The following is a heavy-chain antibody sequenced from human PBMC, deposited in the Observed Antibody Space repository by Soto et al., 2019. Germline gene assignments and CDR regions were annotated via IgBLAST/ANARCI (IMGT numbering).Heavy chain of an antibody. D-gene: IGHD5-12*01. CDR2: IYYSGST. V-gene: IGHV4-59*01. CDR1: GGSISSYY. J-gene: IGHJ5*02. Sequence: SETLSLTCTVSGGSISSYYWSWIRQPPGKGLEWIGYIYYSGSTNYNPSLKSRVTISVDTSKNQFSLKLSSVTAADTAVYYCARGIVATMRETDWFEPWGQGTLVTVSS. CDR3: ARGIVATMRETDWFEP.